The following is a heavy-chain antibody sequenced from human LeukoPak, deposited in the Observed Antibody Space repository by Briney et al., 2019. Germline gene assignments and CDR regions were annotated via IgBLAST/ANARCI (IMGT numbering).Heavy chain of an antibody. D-gene: IGHD3-22*01. V-gene: IGHV1-18*01. CDR2: ITTYNGNT. Sequence: ASVNVSCKASGYTFSSYGISGVRQAPGQGLEWVGWITTYNGNTNYAQKLQGRVTMTTDTSTSTDYLELTRLRSDDTAVYYCARPSTHYYDSSDYFDSWGQGTLVTVSS. CDR3: ARPSTHYYDSSDYFDS. J-gene: IGHJ4*02. CDR1: GYTFSSYG.